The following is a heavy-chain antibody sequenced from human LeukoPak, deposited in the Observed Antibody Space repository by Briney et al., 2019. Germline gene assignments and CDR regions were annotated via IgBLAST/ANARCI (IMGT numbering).Heavy chain of an antibody. Sequence: ASVKVSCKASGYTFTSYDINWVRQATGQGLEWMGWMNPNSGNTGYAQKFQGRVTITRNTSISTAYMELRSLRSDDTAVYYCARKVGYSYGTMDYYMDVWGKGTTVTVSS. CDR2: MNPNSGNT. D-gene: IGHD5-18*01. V-gene: IGHV1-8*03. CDR3: ARKVGYSYGTMDYYMDV. J-gene: IGHJ6*03. CDR1: GYTFTSYD.